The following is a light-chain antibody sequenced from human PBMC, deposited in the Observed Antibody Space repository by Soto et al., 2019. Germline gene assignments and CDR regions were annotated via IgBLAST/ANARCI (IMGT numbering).Light chain of an antibody. Sequence: DIQMTQSPSTLSASVGDRVCITCRASQSIERYLAWYQQKPGKAPNLLIYDASSLEHGVPSRFSGRGSGTEFTLTISSLQPDDFATYYCQQFKSSTWTFGQGTKVEIK. CDR2: DAS. CDR1: QSIERY. V-gene: IGKV1-5*01. J-gene: IGKJ1*01. CDR3: QQFKSSTWT.